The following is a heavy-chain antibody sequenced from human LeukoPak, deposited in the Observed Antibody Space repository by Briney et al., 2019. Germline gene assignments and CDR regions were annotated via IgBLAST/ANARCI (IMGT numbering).Heavy chain of an antibody. CDR3: AKDGYGRFLEWLPKG. D-gene: IGHD3-3*01. CDR2: ISGSGGST. V-gene: IGHV3-23*01. Sequence: GSLRLSCAASGFTFSSSWMSWVRQAPGKGLEWVSAISGSGGSTYYADSVKGRFTISRDNSKNTLYLQMNSLRAEDTAVYYCAKDGYGRFLEWLPKGWGQGTLVTVSS. J-gene: IGHJ4*02. CDR1: GFTFSSSW.